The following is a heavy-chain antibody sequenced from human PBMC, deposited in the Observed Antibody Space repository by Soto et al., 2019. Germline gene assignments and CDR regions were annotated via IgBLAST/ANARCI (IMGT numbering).Heavy chain of an antibody. CDR2: ISGTSSFT. V-gene: IGHV3-11*05. D-gene: IGHD4-17*01. Sequence: QVQLVESGGGLVKPGGSLRLSCAASGFSFSDYYMSWIRQAPGKGLEWGSYISGTSSFTNYADSVKGRFTISRDNAKNSLFLLMNSLRAEDTDVYYCARDITTMRYWGQGTLVTVSS. CDR1: GFSFSDYY. J-gene: IGHJ4*02. CDR3: ARDITTMRY.